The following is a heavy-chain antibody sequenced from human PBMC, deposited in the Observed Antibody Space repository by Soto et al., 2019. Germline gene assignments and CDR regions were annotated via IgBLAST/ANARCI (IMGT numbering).Heavy chain of an antibody. J-gene: IGHJ4*02. CDR2: IYWDDDK. V-gene: IGHV2-5*02. Sequence: SGPTLVNPTQTLTLTCTFSGFSLTTSGVGVGWIRQSPGKAPEWLALIYWDDDKRYSPSLKSRLTITKDTSKNQVVLTMANLDPVDTATYYCAHRVLRTVFGLVTTTAIYFDFWGQGTPVTVSS. CDR1: GFSLTTSGVG. CDR3: AHRVLRTVFGLVTTTAIYFDF. D-gene: IGHD3-3*01.